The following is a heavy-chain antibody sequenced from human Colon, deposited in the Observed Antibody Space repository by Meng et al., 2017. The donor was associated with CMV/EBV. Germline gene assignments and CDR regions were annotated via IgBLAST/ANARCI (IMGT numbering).Heavy chain of an antibody. CDR3: ARAREVGYSAYDYYDF. D-gene: IGHD5-12*01. CDR1: G. CDR2: ISTYNGNT. J-gene: IGHJ4*02. Sequence: GISWVRQAPGQGLEWMGLISTYNGNTDYAQKFQGRVTMTTDTLTSTAYMELTSLKSDDTAVFYCARAREVGYSAYDYYDFWGQGTLVTVSS. V-gene: IGHV1-18*01.